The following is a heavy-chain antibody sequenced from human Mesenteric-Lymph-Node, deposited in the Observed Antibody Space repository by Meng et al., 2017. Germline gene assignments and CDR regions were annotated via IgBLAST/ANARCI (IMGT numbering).Heavy chain of an antibody. V-gene: IGHV6-1*01. CDR1: GDSVSSNNAA. J-gene: IGHJ5*01. Sequence: QVQLPQSGPGLVKPSQTLSLTCDISGDSVSSNNAAWSWIRQSPSRGLEWLGRTYYRSKWSIEYALSMKSRITINPDTSKNQFSLQLNSVTPEDTAVYYCASWRYDSWGQGTLVTVSS. CDR2: TYYRSKWSI. CDR3: ASWRYDS.